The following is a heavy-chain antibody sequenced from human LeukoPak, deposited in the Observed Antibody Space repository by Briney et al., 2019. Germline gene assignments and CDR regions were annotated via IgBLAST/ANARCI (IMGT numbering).Heavy chain of an antibody. V-gene: IGHV4-34*01. D-gene: IGHD6-6*01. CDR2: INHSGST. CDR3: ARRGSMTGPPPL. J-gene: IGHJ4*02. CDR1: GGSFSGYY. Sequence: SETPSLTCAVYGGSFSGYYWSWIRQPPGKGLEWIGEINHSGSTSYNPSLKSRVTISVDTSKNQFSLKLSSVTAADTAVYYCARRGSMTGPPPLWGQGTLVTVSS.